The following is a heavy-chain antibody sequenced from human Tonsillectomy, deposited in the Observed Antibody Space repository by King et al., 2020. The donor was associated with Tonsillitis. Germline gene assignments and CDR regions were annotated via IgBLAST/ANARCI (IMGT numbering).Heavy chain of an antibody. V-gene: IGHV3-30*04. J-gene: IGHJ4*02. D-gene: IGHD3-22*01. CDR2: ISYDGSNK. CDR1: GFTFSSYA. Sequence: VQLVESGGGVVQPGRSLRLSCAASGFTFSSYAMHWVRQAPGKGLEWVAVISYDGSNKYYADSVKGRFTISRDNSKNTLYLQMNSLRAEDTAVYYCASDGAWGYGYFQDYWGQGTLVTVSS. CDR3: ASDGAWGYGYFQDY.